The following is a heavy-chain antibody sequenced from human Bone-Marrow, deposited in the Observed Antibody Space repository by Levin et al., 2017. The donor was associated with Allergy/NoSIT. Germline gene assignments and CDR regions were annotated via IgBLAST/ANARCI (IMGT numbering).Heavy chain of an antibody. J-gene: IGHJ3*02. CDR2: INPNSGGT. CDR3: ARGFRYYYGSGSYCAFDI. CDR1: GYTFTGYY. D-gene: IGHD3-10*01. V-gene: IGHV1-2*02. Sequence: ASVKVSCKASGYTFTGYYMHWVRQAPGQGLEWMGWINPNSGGTNYAQKFQGRVTMTRDTSISTAYMELSRLRSDDTAVYYCARGFRYYYGSGSYCAFDIWGQGTMVTVSS.